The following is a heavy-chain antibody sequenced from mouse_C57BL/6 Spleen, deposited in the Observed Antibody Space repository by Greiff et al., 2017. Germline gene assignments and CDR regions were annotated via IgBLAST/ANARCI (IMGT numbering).Heavy chain of an antibody. CDR2: INPNNGGT. Sequence: EVQLQQSGPELVQPGASVKISCKASGYTFTDYYMNWVKQIHGKSLEWIGDINPNNGGTSYNQQFKGQATMPLDKSSSTAYMELRSLTSEDAAVYYYARGGVYDGYYYAMDYWGQGTSDTVSS. CDR3: ARGGVYDGYYYAMDY. D-gene: IGHD2-3*01. CDR1: GYTFTDYY. V-gene: IGHV1-26*01. J-gene: IGHJ4*01.